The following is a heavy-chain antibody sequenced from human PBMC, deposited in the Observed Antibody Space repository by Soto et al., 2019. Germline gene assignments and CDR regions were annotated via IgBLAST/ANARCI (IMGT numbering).Heavy chain of an antibody. CDR2: IRSKAYGGTT. D-gene: IGHD3-3*01. CDR3: ADLKWSRSYLP. J-gene: IGHJ1*01. CDR1: GFVFVDYA. V-gene: IGHV3-49*03. Sequence: GGSLRLYCTESGFVFVDYAMSWLRQAPGKGLEWVGFIRSKAYGGTTDYAESVKGRFTISRDDSKNSLFLQMNSLTTEDTAIYYCADLKWSRSYLPWGQGTLVTVSS.